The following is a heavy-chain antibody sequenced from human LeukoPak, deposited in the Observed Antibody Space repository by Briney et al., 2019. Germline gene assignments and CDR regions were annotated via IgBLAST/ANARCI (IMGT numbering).Heavy chain of an antibody. CDR3: RLGYSYGAFDY. CDR1: GRSISSSNW. Sequence: PSETLSLTCAVSGRSISSSNWWGWVRPPPGKGLEWIGEIYHSGRTNYNPSLKSRVTISLDTSKNQFSLKLRSVTAADTAVYCARLGYSYGAFDYWGPGTLVTVSS. CDR2: IYHSGRT. V-gene: IGHV4-4*02. J-gene: IGHJ4*02. D-gene: IGHD5-18*01.